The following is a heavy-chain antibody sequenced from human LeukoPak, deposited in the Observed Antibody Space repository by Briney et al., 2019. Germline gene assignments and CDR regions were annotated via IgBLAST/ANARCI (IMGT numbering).Heavy chain of an antibody. J-gene: IGHJ6*03. Sequence: SVKVSCKASGGTFSSYAISWVRQAPGRGLEWMGGIIPIFGTANYAQKFQGRVTITTDESTSTAYMELSSLRSEDTAVYYCARGGAAAGRGTYYYYYMDVWGKGTTVTVSS. CDR3: ARGGAAAGRGTYYYYYMDV. V-gene: IGHV1-69*05. CDR1: GGTFSSYA. D-gene: IGHD6-13*01. CDR2: IIPIFGTA.